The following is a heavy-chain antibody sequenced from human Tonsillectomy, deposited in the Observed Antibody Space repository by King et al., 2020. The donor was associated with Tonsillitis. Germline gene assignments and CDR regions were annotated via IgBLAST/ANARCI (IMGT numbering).Heavy chain of an antibody. Sequence: DVQLVQSGTEVKKPGATVKISCKVSGYTFTDSYIHWVQQAPGKGLEWMGLVDPEDGETIYTEKFQGRVTITADTSTGTAYMELSSLRSDDTAVYYCATNFMAKPFDSWGQGTLVIVSS. CDR2: VDPEDGET. J-gene: IGHJ4*02. V-gene: IGHV1-69-2*01. CDR1: GYTFTDSY. D-gene: IGHD3-10*01. CDR3: ATNFMAKPFDS.